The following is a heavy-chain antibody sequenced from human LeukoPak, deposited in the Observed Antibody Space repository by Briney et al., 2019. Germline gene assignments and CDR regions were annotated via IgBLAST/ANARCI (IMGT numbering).Heavy chain of an antibody. CDR3: ARHGPMIGGHFDY. V-gene: IGHV4-39*01. CDR2: IYYSGST. Sequence: PSETLSLTCTVSGGSISSSSYYWGWIRQPPGKGLEWIGSIYYSGSTYYNPSLKSRVTISVDTSKNQFSLKLGSVTAADTAVYYCARHGPMIGGHFDYWGQGTLVTVSS. CDR1: GGSISSSSYY. J-gene: IGHJ4*02. D-gene: IGHD3-22*01.